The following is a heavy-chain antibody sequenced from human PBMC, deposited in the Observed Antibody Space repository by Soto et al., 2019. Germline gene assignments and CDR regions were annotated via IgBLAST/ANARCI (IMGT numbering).Heavy chain of an antibody. D-gene: IGHD3-10*02. Sequence: QLLQSGGGLVQPGGSLTLSCAASGFTFGTTDMSWVRQAPGEGLEWVSTIDGSGGITYYADSVKGRFTISSDNSKNTEYLQMKSLRGYDTALYYCVKNSSLFNTCGQGALDTVSS. V-gene: IGHV3-23*01. CDR3: VKNSSLFNT. CDR1: GFTFGTTD. CDR2: IDGSGGIT. J-gene: IGHJ5*02.